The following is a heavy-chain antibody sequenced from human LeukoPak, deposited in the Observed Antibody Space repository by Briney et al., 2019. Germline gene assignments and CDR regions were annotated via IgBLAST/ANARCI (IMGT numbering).Heavy chain of an antibody. CDR2: ISYDGSNK. CDR3: AREGRVTIFGVGTVTDFDY. CDR1: GFTFSSYA. Sequence: KPGGSLRLSCAASGFTFSSYAMHWVRQAPGKGLEWVAVISYDGSNKYYADSVKGRFTISRDNSKNTLYLQMNSLRAEDTAVYYCAREGRVTIFGVGTVTDFDYWGQGTLVTVSS. V-gene: IGHV3-30-3*01. J-gene: IGHJ4*02. D-gene: IGHD3-3*01.